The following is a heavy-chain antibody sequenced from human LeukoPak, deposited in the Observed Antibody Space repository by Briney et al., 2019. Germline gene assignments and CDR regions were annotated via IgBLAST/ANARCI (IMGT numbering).Heavy chain of an antibody. Sequence: GRSLRLSCTASGFNFGDYAMNWVRLAPGKGLEWISYISRTGNSIYYADSVKGRFTISRDSAKNSLYLQMNSLRAEDTAVYYCSRSPYSSNLYVDYWGQGTLVTVAS. V-gene: IGHV3-48*03. J-gene: IGHJ4*02. CDR1: GFNFGDYA. D-gene: IGHD6-13*01. CDR3: SRSPYSSNLYVDY. CDR2: ISRTGNSI.